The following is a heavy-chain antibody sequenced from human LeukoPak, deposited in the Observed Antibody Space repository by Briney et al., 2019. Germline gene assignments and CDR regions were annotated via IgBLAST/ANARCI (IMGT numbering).Heavy chain of an antibody. CDR3: ARDRQDMVRGVIFGIRGKSWFDP. V-gene: IGHV1-18*01. J-gene: IGHJ5*02. D-gene: IGHD3-10*01. CDR1: GYTFTSYG. CDR2: ISAYNGNT. Sequence: ASVKVSCKASGYTFTSYGISWVRQAPGQGLEWMGWISAYNGNTNYAQKLQGRVTMTTDTSTSTAYMELRSLRSDDTAVYYCARDRQDMVRGVIFGIRGKSWFDPWGQGTLVTVSS.